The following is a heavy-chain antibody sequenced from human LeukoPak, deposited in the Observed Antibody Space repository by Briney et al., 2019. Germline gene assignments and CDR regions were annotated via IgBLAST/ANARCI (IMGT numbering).Heavy chain of an antibody. V-gene: IGHV3-48*02. CDR1: GFSFESYN. D-gene: IGHD3-10*01. CDR3: ARSKYTYGSVAFDY. J-gene: IGHJ4*02. Sequence: GGSLRLSCAASGFSFESYNMHWVRQAPGRGLEWVSSISSGMSPMYNADSVEGRFTISRDNSKESLHLQMNNLRDEDTAVYYCARSKYTYGSVAFDYWGRGTLVTVSS. CDR2: ISSGMSPM.